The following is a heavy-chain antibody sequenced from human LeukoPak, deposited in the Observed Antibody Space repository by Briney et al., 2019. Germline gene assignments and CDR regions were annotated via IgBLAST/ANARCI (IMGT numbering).Heavy chain of an antibody. V-gene: IGHV3-7*01. CDR3: ARVKGDFWSGYYRYYFDY. D-gene: IGHD3-3*01. CDR2: IKQDGSEK. J-gene: IGHJ4*02. Sequence: PGGSLRLSCAASGFTFSSYWMSWVRQAPGKGLEWVANIKQDGSEKYYVDSVKGRFTISRDNAQNSLYLQMNSLRAEDTAVYYCARVKGDFWSGYYRYYFDYWGQGTLVTVSS. CDR1: GFTFSSYW.